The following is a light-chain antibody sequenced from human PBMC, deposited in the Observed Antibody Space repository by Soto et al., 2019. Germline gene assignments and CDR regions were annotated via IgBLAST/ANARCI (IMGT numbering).Light chain of an antibody. J-gene: IGKJ4*01. V-gene: IGKV3-11*01. Sequence: EIVLTQYPATVSLSPGERATLSCRASQSVSSYLAWYQQKPGQAPRLLIYDASNRATGILARFSGSGSGTDFTLTISSLEPEDFAVYYCQQRSNWPFLTFGGGTKVEIK. CDR3: QQRSNWPFLT. CDR2: DAS. CDR1: QSVSSY.